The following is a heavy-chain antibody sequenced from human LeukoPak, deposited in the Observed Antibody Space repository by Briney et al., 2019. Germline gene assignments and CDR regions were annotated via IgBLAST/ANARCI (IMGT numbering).Heavy chain of an antibody. J-gene: IGHJ3*02. D-gene: IGHD3-3*01. CDR3: AREEKAPGSYYDFWSGYYPDAFDI. V-gene: IGHV3-7*01. CDR1: GFTFSSYW. CDR2: IKQDGSEK. Sequence: GGXXRLSCAASGFTFSSYWMSWVGQAPGKGLEGVADIKQDGSEKYYVDSVKGGFTIYRDKAKNTLYMEVNRLRDEDTGVYYCAREEKAPGSYYDFWSGYYPDAFDIWGQGTMVTVSS.